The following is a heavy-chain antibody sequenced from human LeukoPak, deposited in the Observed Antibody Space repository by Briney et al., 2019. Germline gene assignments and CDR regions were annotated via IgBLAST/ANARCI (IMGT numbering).Heavy chain of an antibody. D-gene: IGHD3-3*01. CDR3: ATQALREGIFGVVTQTNWFDP. V-gene: IGHV1-24*01. J-gene: IGHJ5*02. CDR1: GYTLTELS. Sequence: ASVKVSCKVSGYTLTELSMHWVRQAPGKGLEWMGGFDPEDGETIYAQKFQGRVTMTEDTSTDTAYMELSSLRSEDTAVYYCATQALREGIFGVVTQTNWFDPWGQGTLVTVSS. CDR2: FDPEDGET.